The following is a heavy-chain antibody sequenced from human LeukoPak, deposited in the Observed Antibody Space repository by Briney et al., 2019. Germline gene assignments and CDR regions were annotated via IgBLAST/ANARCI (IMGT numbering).Heavy chain of an antibody. CDR1: GGSISSSSYY. CDR2: IYYSGST. D-gene: IGHD3-10*01. J-gene: IGHJ6*03. CDR3: ARHKLETWFGELLGYYYYYMDV. V-gene: IGHV4-39*01. Sequence: SETLSLTCTVSGGSISSSSYYWGWIRQPPGKGLEWIGSIYYSGSTYYNPSLKSRVTISVDTSKNQFSLKLSSVTAADTAVYYCARHKLETWFGELLGYYYYYMDVWGKGTTVTISS.